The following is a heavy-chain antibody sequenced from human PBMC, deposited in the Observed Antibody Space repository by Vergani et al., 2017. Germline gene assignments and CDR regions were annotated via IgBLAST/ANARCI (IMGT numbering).Heavy chain of an antibody. V-gene: IGHV3-53*02. CDR3: AKDRGVIYYYYGMDV. J-gene: IGHJ6*02. CDR2: IYSGGST. D-gene: IGHD3-10*01. Sequence: EVQLVETGGGLIQPGGSLRLSCAASGFTVSSNYMSWVRQAPGKGLEWVSVIYSGGSTYYADSVKGRFTISRDNSKNTLYLQMSSLRAEDTAVYYCAKDRGVIYYYYGMDVWGQGTTVTVSS. CDR1: GFTVSSNY.